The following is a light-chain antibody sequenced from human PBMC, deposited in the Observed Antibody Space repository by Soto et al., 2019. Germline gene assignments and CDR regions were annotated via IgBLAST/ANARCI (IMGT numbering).Light chain of an antibody. V-gene: IGLV2-14*01. CDR1: SSDVGDNY. CDR2: EDS. J-gene: IGLJ3*02. Sequence: QSALTQSASVSGSPGQSITISCTGTSSDVGDNYVSWYQQHPGKAPKLMIFEDSNRPSGVSNRFSGSKSGNTAFLTISGLQAEHEADYYCGSYTINSTWVFGGGTKLTVL. CDR3: GSYTINSTWV.